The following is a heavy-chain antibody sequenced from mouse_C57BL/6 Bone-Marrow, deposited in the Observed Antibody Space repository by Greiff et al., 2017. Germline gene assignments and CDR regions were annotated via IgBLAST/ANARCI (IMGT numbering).Heavy chain of an antibody. CDR3: TRSLIYYGTNY. CDR1: GFNIKDYY. Sequence: EVQLQQSGAELVKPGASVKLSCTASGFNIKDYYIHWVKQRTEQGLEWIGRIDPEDGETKYAPKFQDKATITADTSSNTAYLQLSSLTSEYTAFYYCTRSLIYYGTNYWGQGTTLTVSS. V-gene: IGHV14-2*01. D-gene: IGHD1-1*01. J-gene: IGHJ2*01. CDR2: IDPEDGET.